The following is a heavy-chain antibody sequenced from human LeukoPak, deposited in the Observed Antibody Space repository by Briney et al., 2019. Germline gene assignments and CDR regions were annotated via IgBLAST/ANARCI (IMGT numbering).Heavy chain of an antibody. V-gene: IGHV3-53*05. CDR2: IYSGGST. CDR1: EFSVGSNY. D-gene: IGHD3-10*01. CDR3: AREGSPYGSGYYMDV. J-gene: IGHJ6*03. Sequence: GGSLRLSCAASEFSVGSNYMTWVRQAPGKGLEWVSLIYSGGSTYYADSVKGRFTISRDNSKNTLYLQMNSLRSDDTAVYYCAREGSPYGSGYYMDVWGKGTTVTISS.